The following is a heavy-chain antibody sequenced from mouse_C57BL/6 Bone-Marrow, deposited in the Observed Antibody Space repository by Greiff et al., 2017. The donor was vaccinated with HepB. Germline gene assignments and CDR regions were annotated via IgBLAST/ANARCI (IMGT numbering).Heavy chain of an antibody. V-gene: IGHV2-9-1*01. Sequence: VQLVESGPGLVAPSQSLSITCTVSGFSLTSYAISWVRQPPGKGLEWLGVIWTGGGTNYNPALKSRLSISKDNSNSHVFIKMNSLQTDDTARYYCAREYTTVVEGYWYADVWGTGTTVTVSS. CDR3: AREYTTVVEGYWYADV. D-gene: IGHD1-1*01. CDR1: GFSLTSYA. J-gene: IGHJ1*03. CDR2: IWTGGGT.